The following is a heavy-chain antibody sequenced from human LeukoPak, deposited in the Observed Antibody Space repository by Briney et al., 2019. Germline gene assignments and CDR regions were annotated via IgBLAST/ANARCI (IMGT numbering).Heavy chain of an antibody. D-gene: IGHD2-2*02. V-gene: IGHV3-30*02. CDR2: IRYDGSNK. CDR1: GFTFSSYG. J-gene: IGHJ6*03. Sequence: PGGSLRLSCAASGFTFSSYGMHWVRQAPGKGLEWVAFIRYDGSNKYYADSVKGRFTISRDNSKNTLYLQMNSLRAEDTAVYYCAKDARDCSSTSCYMPYYYYYYMDVWGKGTTITVSS. CDR3: AKDARDCSSTSCYMPYYYYYYMDV.